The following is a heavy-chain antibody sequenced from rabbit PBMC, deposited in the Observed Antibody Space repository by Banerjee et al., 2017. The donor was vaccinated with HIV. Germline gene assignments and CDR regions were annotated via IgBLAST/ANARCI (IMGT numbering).Heavy chain of an antibody. D-gene: IGHD8-1*01. Sequence: QSLEESGGDLVKPGASLTLTCTASGFSFSSGYYMCWVRQAPGKGLEWIGCIATGSGSTYYASWVISRFTISKTSSTVTLQMTSLTAADTATYFCAKTYGGSPYYYFNLWGQGTLVTVS. CDR2: IATGSGST. J-gene: IGHJ4*01. V-gene: IGHV1S40*01. CDR3: AKTYGGSPYYYFNL. CDR1: GFSFSSGYY.